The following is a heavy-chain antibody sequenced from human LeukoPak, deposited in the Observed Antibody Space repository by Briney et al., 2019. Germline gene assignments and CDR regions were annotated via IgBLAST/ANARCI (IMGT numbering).Heavy chain of an antibody. Sequence: SVKVSCKASGGTFSSYAISWVRQAPGQGLEWMGRIIPILGIANYAQKFQGRVTITADKSTSTAYMELSSLRSEDTAVYYCASPYCYDSSGYYDAFDIWGQGTMVTVSS. V-gene: IGHV1-69*04. J-gene: IGHJ3*02. CDR1: GGTFSSYA. D-gene: IGHD3-22*01. CDR3: ASPYCYDSSGYYDAFDI. CDR2: IIPILGIA.